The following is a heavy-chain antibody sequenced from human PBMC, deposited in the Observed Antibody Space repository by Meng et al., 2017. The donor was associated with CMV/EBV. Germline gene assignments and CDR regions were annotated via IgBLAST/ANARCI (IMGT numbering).Heavy chain of an antibody. D-gene: IGHD2-15*01. J-gene: IGHJ6*02. Sequence: SQTLSLTCAVYGGSFSGYYWSWIRQPPGKGLEWIGEINHSGSTNSNPSLKSRVTISVDTSKNQFSLKLSSVTAADTAVYYCARGGAANYYYYGMDVWGQGTTVTVSS. CDR1: GGSFSGYY. CDR3: ARGGAANYYYYGMDV. V-gene: IGHV4-34*01. CDR2: INHSGST.